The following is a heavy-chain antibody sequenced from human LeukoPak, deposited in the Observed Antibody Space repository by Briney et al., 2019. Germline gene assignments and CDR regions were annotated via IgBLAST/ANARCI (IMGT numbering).Heavy chain of an antibody. CDR1: GGSLTSYY. CDR2: ICYSGIT. D-gene: IGHD1-7*01. CDR3: ARGELSLES. J-gene: IGHJ5*02. V-gene: IGHV4-59*13. Sequence: SETLSLTCTVSGGSLTSYYWSWIRQPPGKGLEWIGYICYSGITNYYPSLKSRVTISIDTSKNQFSLKLRSITAADTAVYYCARGELSLESWGQGTLVTVSS.